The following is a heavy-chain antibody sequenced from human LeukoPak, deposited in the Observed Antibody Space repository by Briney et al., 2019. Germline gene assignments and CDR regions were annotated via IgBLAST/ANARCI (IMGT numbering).Heavy chain of an antibody. CDR1: GGSISSYY. CDR2: IYYSGST. V-gene: IGHV4-59*01. Sequence: SETLSLTCTVSGGSISSYYWSWIRQPPGKGLEWIGYIYYSGSTNYNPSLKSRVTISVDTSKNQFSLELSSVTAADTAVYYCARTGASYYFDCWGQGTLVTVSP. J-gene: IGHJ4*02. D-gene: IGHD1-26*01. CDR3: ARTGASYYFDC.